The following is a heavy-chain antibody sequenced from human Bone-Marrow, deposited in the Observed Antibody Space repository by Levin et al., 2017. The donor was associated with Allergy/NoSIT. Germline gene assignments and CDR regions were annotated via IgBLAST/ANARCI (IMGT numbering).Heavy chain of an antibody. Sequence: GESLKISCKASGYTFTSYDINWVRQATGQGLEWMGWMNPNSGNTGYAQKFQGRVTMTRNTSISTAYMELSSLRSEDTAVYYCAREYYCSSTSCYNHNWFDPWGQGTLVTVSS. D-gene: IGHD2-2*02. CDR2: MNPNSGNT. V-gene: IGHV1-8*01. CDR3: AREYYCSSTSCYNHNWFDP. CDR1: GYTFTSYD. J-gene: IGHJ5*02.